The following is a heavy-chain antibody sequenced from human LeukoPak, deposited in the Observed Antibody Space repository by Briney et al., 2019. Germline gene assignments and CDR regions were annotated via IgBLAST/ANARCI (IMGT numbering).Heavy chain of an antibody. CDR3: ARNGGNWVSYFDY. V-gene: IGHV3-23*01. CDR2: ISGSGDST. J-gene: IGHJ4*02. Sequence: GGSLRLSCAASGFTFSSYAMSWVRQAPGKGLEWVSTISGSGDSTYYAGSVKGRFTISRDNSKNTTSLQMNSLRAEDTAVYYCARNGGNWVSYFDYWGQGTLVTVSS. D-gene: IGHD4-23*01. CDR1: GFTFSSYA.